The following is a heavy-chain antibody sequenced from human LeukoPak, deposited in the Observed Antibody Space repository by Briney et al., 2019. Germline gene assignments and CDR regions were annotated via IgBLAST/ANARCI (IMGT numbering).Heavy chain of an antibody. D-gene: IGHD1-26*01. J-gene: IGHJ4*02. V-gene: IGHV1-8*01. CDR3: ARGGHGYSYGEAIHPDLSGSYYGFDY. Sequence: AASVKVSFKASGYTFTSYDINWVRQATGQGLEWMGWMNPNSGNTGYAQKFQGRVTITTDESTSTAYMELSSLRSEDTAVYYCARGGHGYSYGEAIHPDLSGSYYGFDYWGQGTLVTVSS. CDR2: MNPNSGNT. CDR1: GYTFTSYD.